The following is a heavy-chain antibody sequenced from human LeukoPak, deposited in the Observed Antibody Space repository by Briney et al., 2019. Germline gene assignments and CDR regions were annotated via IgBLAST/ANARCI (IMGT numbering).Heavy chain of an antibody. CDR3: ARDIPSAADAFDI. D-gene: IGHD6-25*01. CDR1: GGSTSSYY. J-gene: IGHJ3*02. CDR2: IYYSGST. Sequence: SETLSLTCTVSGGSTSSYYWSWIRQPPGKGLEWIGYIYYSGSTNYNPSLKSRVTISVDTSKNQFSLKLSSVTAADTAVYYCARDIPSAADAFDIWGQGTMVTVSS. V-gene: IGHV4-59*01.